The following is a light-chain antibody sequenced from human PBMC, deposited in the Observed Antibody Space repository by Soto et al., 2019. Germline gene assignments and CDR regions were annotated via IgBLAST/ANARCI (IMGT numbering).Light chain of an antibody. CDR2: AAS. CDR1: QGMRND. V-gene: IGKV1-6*01. J-gene: IGKJ1*01. CDR3: LQDYNYPTT. Sequence: AIQMTQSPSSLSASVGDRVTITCRASQGMRNDLGWYQQKPGKAPKLLIYAASSLQSGVPSRFSGSGSGTDFTLTSSSPQPEEFATYDCLQDYNYPTTFGQGTKVEIK.